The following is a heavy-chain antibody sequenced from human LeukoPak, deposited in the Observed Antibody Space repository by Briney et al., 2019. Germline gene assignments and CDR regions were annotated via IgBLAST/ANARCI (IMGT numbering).Heavy chain of an antibody. CDR3: ARYTDTAMDLDY. CDR1: GYTLTELS. V-gene: IGHV1-24*01. Sequence: ASVKVSCKVSGYTLTELSMHWVRQAPGKGLEWMGGFDPEDGETIYAQKFQGRVTMTEDTSTSTAYMELRSLRSDDTAVYYCARYTDTAMDLDYWGQGTLVAVSS. D-gene: IGHD5-18*01. CDR2: FDPEDGET. J-gene: IGHJ4*02.